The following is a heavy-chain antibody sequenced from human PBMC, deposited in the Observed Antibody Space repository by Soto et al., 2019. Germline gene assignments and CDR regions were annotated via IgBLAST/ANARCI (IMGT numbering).Heavy chain of an antibody. CDR1: GGSFSGNY. V-gene: IGHV4-34*01. D-gene: IGHD2-15*01. Sequence: QVQLQQWGAGLLKPSETLTLTCTVYGGSFSGNYWSWIRQPPGMGLEWIGEISHSGSGTNYNPSPKXPXTXXVDTPKSQISLKLSSVTAAGTAMYYCARGHLPGGNTFYYDYWGQGTLVSVSS. CDR2: ISHSGSGT. J-gene: IGHJ4*02. CDR3: ARGHLPGGNTFYYDY.